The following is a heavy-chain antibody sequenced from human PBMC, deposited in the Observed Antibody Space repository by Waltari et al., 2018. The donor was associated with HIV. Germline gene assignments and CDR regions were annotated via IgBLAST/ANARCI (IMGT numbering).Heavy chain of an antibody. Sequence: EVQLEESGGCMVQPGGSRRLACGVSLLTHRPSRMSWVRQAPGKGLEWVANIKQDGSEKHYVDSVKGRFTISRDNAKKSLYLQMNSLRAEDTAVYYCARMGLMVYAIGAFDIWGQGTMVTVSS. V-gene: IGHV3-7*01. D-gene: IGHD2-8*01. CDR3: ARMGLMVYAIGAFDI. CDR1: LLTHRPSR. J-gene: IGHJ3*02. CDR2: IKQDGSEK.